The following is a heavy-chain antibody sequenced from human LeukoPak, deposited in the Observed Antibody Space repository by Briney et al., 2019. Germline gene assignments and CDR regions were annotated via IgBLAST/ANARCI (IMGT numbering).Heavy chain of an antibody. Sequence: SETLSLTCTVSGGSISSSSYYWGWIRQPPGKGLEWIGSIYYSRSTYYNPSLKSRVTISVDTSKNQFSLKLSSVTAADTAVYYCASRLRYFDWFFDYWGQGTLVTVSS. D-gene: IGHD3-9*01. CDR3: ASRLRYFDWFFDY. J-gene: IGHJ4*02. CDR1: GGSISSSSYY. V-gene: IGHV4-39*01. CDR2: IYYSRST.